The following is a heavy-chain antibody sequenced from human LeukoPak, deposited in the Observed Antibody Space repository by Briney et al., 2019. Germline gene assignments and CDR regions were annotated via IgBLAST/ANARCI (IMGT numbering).Heavy chain of an antibody. CDR2: INHSGST. D-gene: IGHD5-18*01. CDR3: ARTGDTAMETQTGGYYFDY. CDR1: GGSFSGYY. V-gene: IGHV4-34*01. J-gene: IGHJ4*02. Sequence: SETLSLTCAVYGGSFSGYYWSWIRQPPGKGLEWIGEINHSGSTNYNPSLKSRVTISVDTSKNQFSLKLGSVTAADTAVYYCARTGDTAMETQTGGYYFDYWGQGTLVTVSS.